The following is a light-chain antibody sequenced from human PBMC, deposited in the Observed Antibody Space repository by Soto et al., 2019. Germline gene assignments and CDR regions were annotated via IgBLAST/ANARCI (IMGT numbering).Light chain of an antibody. CDR3: QQYHSYWT. CDR2: GAS. Sequence: DIQMTQSPSSLSASVGDRVTITCRASQGISNHLAWYQQKPGKVPSLLIYGASTLQSGVPSRFSGSGSGTDSTLTIRSLQTDDFSTDYCQQYHSYWTFGQGTKVDIK. V-gene: IGKV1-27*01. CDR1: QGISNH. J-gene: IGKJ1*01.